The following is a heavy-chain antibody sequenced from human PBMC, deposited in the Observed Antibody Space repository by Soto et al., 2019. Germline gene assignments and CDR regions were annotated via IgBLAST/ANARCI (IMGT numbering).Heavy chain of an antibody. CDR3: ARDTSGYSYGDFDY. D-gene: IGHD5-18*01. J-gene: IGHJ4*02. V-gene: IGHV1-2*02. Sequence: ASVKVSCKASGYTFTGYYMHWVRQAPGQGLEWMGWINPNSSGTNYAQKFQGRVTMTRDTSISTAYMELSRLRSDDTAVYYCARDTSGYSYGDFDYWGQGTLVTVSS. CDR2: INPNSSGT. CDR1: GYTFTGYY.